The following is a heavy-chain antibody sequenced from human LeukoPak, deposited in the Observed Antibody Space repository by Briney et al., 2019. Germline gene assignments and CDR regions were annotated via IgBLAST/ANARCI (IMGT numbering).Heavy chain of an antibody. V-gene: IGHV3-64*01. CDR3: ASPRGIQLGFDY. Sequence: PAGSLRLSCAASGFTFSSYAMHWVRQAPRQGLEYVSAISSNGGSTYYANSVKGRFTISRDNSKNRLYLQMGSLRAEDMAVYCCASPRGIQLGFDYWGQGTLVTVSS. J-gene: IGHJ4*02. CDR2: ISSNGGST. D-gene: IGHD5-18*01. CDR1: GFTFSSYA.